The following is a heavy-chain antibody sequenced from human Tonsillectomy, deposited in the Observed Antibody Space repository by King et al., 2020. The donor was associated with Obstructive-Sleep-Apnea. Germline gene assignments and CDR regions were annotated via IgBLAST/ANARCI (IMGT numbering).Heavy chain of an antibody. CDR3: ARGYCSGGSCVSYNWFDP. CDR1: GGSIRSYY. CDR2: SYTSWST. V-gene: IGHV4-4*07. D-gene: IGHD2-15*01. Sequence: VQLQESGPGLVKPSETLSLTCTVSGGSIRSYYWSWMRQPAGQGLEWIWRSYTSWSTNYKPSLTSPVTMSVDTSKNQFSLKLSSVTAADTAVYYCARGYCSGGSCVSYNWFDPWGQGTLVTVSS. J-gene: IGHJ5*02.